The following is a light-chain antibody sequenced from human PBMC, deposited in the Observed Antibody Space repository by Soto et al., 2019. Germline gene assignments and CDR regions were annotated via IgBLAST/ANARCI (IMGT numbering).Light chain of an antibody. CDR1: QSVSSSY. CDR3: HQRQSWPRT. CDR2: GAS. V-gene: IGKV3D-20*02. J-gene: IGKJ1*01. Sequence: PGERATLSCRASQSVSSSYLAWYQQKPGQAPRLLIYGASSRATGIPDRFSASGTGTDFTLTISDVQPEDFAVYYCHQRQSWPRTFGQGTKV.